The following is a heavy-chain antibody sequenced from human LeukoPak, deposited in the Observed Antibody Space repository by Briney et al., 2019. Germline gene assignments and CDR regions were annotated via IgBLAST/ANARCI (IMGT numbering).Heavy chain of an antibody. D-gene: IGHD5-12*01. CDR1: GGTFSSYA. CDR2: IIPIFGTA. CDR3: ASGEYSGYDSPFDY. J-gene: IGHJ4*02. Sequence: ASVKVSCKASGGTFSSYAISWVRQAPGQRLEWMGGIIPIFGTANYAQKFQGRVTITADESTSTAYMELSSLRSEDTAVYYCASGEYSGYDSPFDYWGQGTLVTVSS. V-gene: IGHV1-69*13.